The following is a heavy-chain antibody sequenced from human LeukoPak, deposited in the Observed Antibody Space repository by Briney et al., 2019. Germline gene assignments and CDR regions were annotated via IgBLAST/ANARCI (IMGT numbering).Heavy chain of an antibody. V-gene: IGHV3-30-3*01. CDR2: ISYDGSNK. CDR1: GFTFSSYA. Sequence: PGGSLRLSCAASGFTFSSYAMHWVRQAPGKGLEWVAVISYDGSNKYYADSVKGRFTISRDNSKNTLYLQMNSLRAEDTAVYYCAKECRSGYYYYGMDVWGQGTTVTVSS. D-gene: IGHD2-2*01. J-gene: IGHJ6*02. CDR3: AKECRSGYYYYGMDV.